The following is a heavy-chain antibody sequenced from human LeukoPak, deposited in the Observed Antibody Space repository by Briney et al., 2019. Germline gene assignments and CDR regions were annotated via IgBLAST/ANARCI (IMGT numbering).Heavy chain of an antibody. CDR2: IYTSGST. J-gene: IGHJ4*02. CDR3: ARDVDTAMVGSPFNY. V-gene: IGHV4-4*07. Sequence: TSETLSLTCTVSGGSISSYYWSWIRQPAGKGLEWIGRIYTSGSTNYNPSLKSRVTMSVDTSKNQFSLKLGSVTAADTAVYYCARDVDTAMVGSPFNYWGQGTLVTVSS. D-gene: IGHD5-18*01. CDR1: GGSISSYY.